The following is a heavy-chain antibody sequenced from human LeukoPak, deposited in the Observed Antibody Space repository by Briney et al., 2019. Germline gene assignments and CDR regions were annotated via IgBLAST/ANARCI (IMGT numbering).Heavy chain of an antibody. CDR3: ARGRAGDWYFDL. J-gene: IGHJ2*01. Sequence: GGSLRLSCVVSGFTFSSYAMHWVRQTPGKGLEWVAVIWYDGSYKYYADSVKGRFTISRDNSKNTLYLQMNSLRADDTAVYYCARGRAGDWYFDLWGRGTLVTVSS. D-gene: IGHD3-10*01. CDR1: GFTFSSYA. CDR2: IWYDGSYK. V-gene: IGHV3-33*01.